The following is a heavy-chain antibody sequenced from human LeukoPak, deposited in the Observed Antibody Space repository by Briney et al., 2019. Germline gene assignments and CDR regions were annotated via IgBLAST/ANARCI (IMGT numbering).Heavy chain of an antibody. J-gene: IGHJ4*02. CDR3: ARIDYATFDW. CDR1: GGSINSYY. V-gene: IGHV4-59*01. D-gene: IGHD3-16*01. Sequence: SETLSLTCTVSGGSINSYYWSWIRQPPGRGLEWIGDIYYSGSTIYNPSLKSRVTISVDTSKNQFSLNLRSVTAADTAVYYCARIDYATFDWWGPGTLVRVSS. CDR2: IYYSGST.